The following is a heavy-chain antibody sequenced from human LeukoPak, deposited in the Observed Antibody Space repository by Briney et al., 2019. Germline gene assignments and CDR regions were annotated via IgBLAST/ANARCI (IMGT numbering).Heavy chain of an antibody. Sequence: PSETLSLTCTVSGGSISSYYWSWIRQPAGKGLEWIGRIYTSGSTNYNPSLKSRVTMSVDTSKNQFSLKLSSVTAADTAVYYCARVETMGSQLFAFDTWGQGTMVTVSS. CDR2: IYTSGST. J-gene: IGHJ3*02. V-gene: IGHV4-4*07. D-gene: IGHD1-1*01. CDR1: GGSISSYY. CDR3: ARVETMGSQLFAFDT.